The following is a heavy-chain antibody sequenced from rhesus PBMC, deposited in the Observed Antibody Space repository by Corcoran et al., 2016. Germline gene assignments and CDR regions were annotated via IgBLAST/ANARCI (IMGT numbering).Heavy chain of an antibody. CDR1: GGSIRGGYG. J-gene: IGHJ4*01. Sequence: QLQLQESGPGLVKPSETLSLTCAVSGGSIRGGYGWSWIRQPPGKGLEWIGHIFGSIGSTSYNPSLKSRDTISRDTCKNQFSLKLSSVTDADTAVYYCARETMAAAATFDYWGQGVLVTVSS. CDR2: IFGSIGST. V-gene: IGHV4-127*01. CDR3: ARETMAAAATFDY. D-gene: IGHD6-25*01.